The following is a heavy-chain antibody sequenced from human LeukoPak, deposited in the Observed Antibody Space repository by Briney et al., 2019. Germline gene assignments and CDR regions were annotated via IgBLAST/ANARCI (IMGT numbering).Heavy chain of an antibody. CDR1: GFTFSSYW. CDR2: IKQDGSEK. Sequence: PGGSLRLSCAASGFTFSSYWMSWVRQAPGKGLEWVANIKQDGSEKYYVDSVKGRFTISRDNAKNSLYLQMNSLRAEDTAVYYCARLVGAVAGSIDAFDIWGQGTMVTVSS. V-gene: IGHV3-7*01. CDR3: ARLVGAVAGSIDAFDI. D-gene: IGHD6-19*01. J-gene: IGHJ3*02.